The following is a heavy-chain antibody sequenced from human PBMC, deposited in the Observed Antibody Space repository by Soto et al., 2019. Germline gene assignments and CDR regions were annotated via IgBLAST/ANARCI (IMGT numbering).Heavy chain of an antibody. V-gene: IGHV4-30-4*01. J-gene: IGHJ5*02. CDR3: ARSTDSEGYPHCFAD. CDR2: IHNTGNT. CDR1: GGSIDDINLY. Sequence: QVQLQESGPGLVMPSQTLSLTCAVSGGSIDDINLYWTWIRQSPGRSPEWIGYIHNTGNTFYSPYLTRRLAISIDSSKSHLSLKLSAVTAADTAFYYCARSTDSEGYPHCFADWGKGTLVTVSS. D-gene: IGHD3-16*02.